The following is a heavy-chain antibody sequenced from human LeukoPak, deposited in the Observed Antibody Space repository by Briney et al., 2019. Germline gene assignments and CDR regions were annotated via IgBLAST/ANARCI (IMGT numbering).Heavy chain of an antibody. CDR2: IDWDEDK. V-gene: IGHV2-70*11. CDR3: ARIRGSRYYFDY. Sequence: SGPTLVNPTQTLTLTCTFSGFSLTTSGMCVSWIRQPPGKALEWLARIDWDEDKYYSTYLRTRLTISKDTSKNQVVLTMTNMDPVDTATYYCARIRGSRYYFDYWGQGTLVTVSS. CDR1: GFSLTTSGMC. D-gene: IGHD6-13*01. J-gene: IGHJ4*02.